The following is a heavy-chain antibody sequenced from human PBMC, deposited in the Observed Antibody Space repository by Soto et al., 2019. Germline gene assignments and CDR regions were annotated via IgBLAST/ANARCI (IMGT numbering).Heavy chain of an antibody. CDR2: INPNSGGT. V-gene: IGHV1-2*02. Sequence: ASVKVCCKASGYTFTCYCMHWVRQAPGQGLEWMGWINPNSGGTNYAQKFQGRVTMTRDTSISTAYMELSRLRSDDTAVYYCARVGQDDYYYYGMDVWGQGTTVTVSS. CDR1: GYTFTCYC. D-gene: IGHD2-15*01. J-gene: IGHJ6*02. CDR3: ARVGQDDYYYYGMDV.